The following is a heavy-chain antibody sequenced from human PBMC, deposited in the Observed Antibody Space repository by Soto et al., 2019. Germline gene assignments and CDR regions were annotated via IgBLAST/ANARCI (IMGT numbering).Heavy chain of an antibody. D-gene: IGHD2-21*01. Sequence: QVQLVESGGGVVQPRRSLRLSCAASGFTFSSYGMHWVRQAPGKGLEWVAVIWYDGSNKYYADSVKGRFTISRDNSKNTLYLQMNSLRAEDTAVYYCAREANGGDFDYWGQGTLVTVSS. CDR2: IWYDGSNK. CDR3: AREANGGDFDY. CDR1: GFTFSSYG. V-gene: IGHV3-33*01. J-gene: IGHJ4*02.